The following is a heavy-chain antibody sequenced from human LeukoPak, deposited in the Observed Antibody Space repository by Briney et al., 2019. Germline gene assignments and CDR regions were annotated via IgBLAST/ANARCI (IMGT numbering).Heavy chain of an antibody. D-gene: IGHD2-2*01. V-gene: IGHV4-61*02. CDR2: TYTSGST. Sequence: SETLSLTCTVSGGSISSGSYYWSWIRQPAGKGLEWIGRTYTSGSTNYNPSLKSRVTISVDTSKNQFSLKLSSVTAADTAVYYCASSLWVPAAISSGYFQHWGQGTLVTVSS. CDR3: ASSLWVPAAISSGYFQH. J-gene: IGHJ1*01. CDR1: GGSISSGSYY.